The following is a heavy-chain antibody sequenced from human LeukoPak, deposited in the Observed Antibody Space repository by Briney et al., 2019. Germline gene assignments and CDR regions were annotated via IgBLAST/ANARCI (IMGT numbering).Heavy chain of an antibody. J-gene: IGHJ4*02. D-gene: IGHD3-9*01. Sequence: SVKVSCKASGGTFSSYAISWVRQAPGQGLEWMGRIIPILGIANYAQKFQGRVTITADKSTSTAYMELSSLRSEDTAVYYCARDRLNYDILTGPFDYWGQGTLVTVSS. CDR3: ARDRLNYDILTGPFDY. CDR1: GGTFSSYA. CDR2: IIPILGIA. V-gene: IGHV1-69*04.